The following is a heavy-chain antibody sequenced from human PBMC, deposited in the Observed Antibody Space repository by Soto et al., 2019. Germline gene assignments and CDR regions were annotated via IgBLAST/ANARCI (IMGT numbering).Heavy chain of an antibody. Sequence: QVQLVQSGAEVKKPGSSVKVSCKASGGTFSSYAISWVRQAPGQGLEWMGGIIPIFGTANYAQKFQGRVTITADESTSTACMELSSLRSEDTAVYYCARRANSSSSDFYYYGMDVWGQGTTVTVSS. D-gene: IGHD6-6*01. V-gene: IGHV1-69*01. CDR2: IIPIFGTA. CDR3: ARRANSSSSDFYYYGMDV. J-gene: IGHJ6*02. CDR1: GGTFSSYA.